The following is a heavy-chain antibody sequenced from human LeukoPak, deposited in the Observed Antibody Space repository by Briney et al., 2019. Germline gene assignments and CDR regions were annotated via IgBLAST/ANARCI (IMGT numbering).Heavy chain of an antibody. Sequence: GGSLRLSCAASGFTFSSYAMHWVRQAPGKGLEWVAVISYDGSNKYYADSVKGRFTISRDNAKNSLYLQMNSLRAEDTAVYYCARDIVVVPAATVDWGQGTLVTVSS. CDR3: ARDIVVVPAATVD. J-gene: IGHJ4*02. D-gene: IGHD2-2*01. CDR1: GFTFSSYA. V-gene: IGHV3-30*04. CDR2: ISYDGSNK.